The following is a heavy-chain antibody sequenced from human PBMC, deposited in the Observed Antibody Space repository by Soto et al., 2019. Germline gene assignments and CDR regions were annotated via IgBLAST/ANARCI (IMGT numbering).Heavy chain of an antibody. D-gene: IGHD2-8*01. CDR3: AKNASEGYTTLSYFDS. CDR1: GFTFSRYG. Sequence: QVPLVESGGGVVQPGRSLRLACAASGFTFSRYGMHWVRQAPGKGLEWVAIISYDGRTQYYADSVRGRFTISRDSSNHTRHLQMNGLRPEDTAVYSCAKNASEGYTTLSYFDSWGQGTLVTVSS. J-gene: IGHJ4*02. CDR2: ISYDGRTQ. V-gene: IGHV3-30*18.